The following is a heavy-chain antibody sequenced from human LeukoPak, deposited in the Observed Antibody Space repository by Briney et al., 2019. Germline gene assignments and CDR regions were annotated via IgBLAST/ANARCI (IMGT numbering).Heavy chain of an antibody. CDR1: GGSISSGDYY. V-gene: IGHV4-30-4*01. CDR3: ARVAVAGTEVDY. J-gene: IGHJ4*02. CDR2: IYYSGST. Sequence: SETLSLTCTVSGGSISSGDYYWSWIRQPSGKGLEWIGYIYYSGSTYDNPSLKSRVTISVDTSKNQFSLKLSSVTAADTAVYYCARVAVAGTEVDYWGQGTLVTVSS. D-gene: IGHD6-19*01.